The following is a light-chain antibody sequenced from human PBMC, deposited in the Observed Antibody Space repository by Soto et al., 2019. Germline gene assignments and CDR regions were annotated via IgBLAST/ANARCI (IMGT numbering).Light chain of an antibody. V-gene: IGLV1-40*01. CDR1: SSNIGAGYD. CDR3: QSYDSSLSLSGSKI. J-gene: IGLJ2*01. CDR2: GNI. Sequence: QSVLTQPPSVSGAPGQRVTISCTGSSSNIGAGYDVHWYQRLPGTAPKLLIYGNINRPSGVPDRFSGSKSGTSASLAITGLQAEDEADYYCQSYDSSLSLSGSKIFGGGTQLTVL.